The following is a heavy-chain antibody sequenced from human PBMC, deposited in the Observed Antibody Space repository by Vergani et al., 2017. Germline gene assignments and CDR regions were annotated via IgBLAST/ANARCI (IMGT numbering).Heavy chain of an antibody. J-gene: IGHJ4*02. CDR3: ARNSGEYCSSTSCFMEDY. V-gene: IGHV4-30-4*08. CDR1: GGSISSGDYY. Sequence: QVQLQESGPGLVKPSQTLSLTCTVSGGSISSGDYYWSWIRQPPGKGLEWIGYIYYSGSTYYNPSLKSRVTISVDTSKNQFSLKLSSVTAADTAVYYCARNSGEYCSSTSCFMEDYWSQRSLVTVSS. CDR2: IYYSGST. D-gene: IGHD2-2*01.